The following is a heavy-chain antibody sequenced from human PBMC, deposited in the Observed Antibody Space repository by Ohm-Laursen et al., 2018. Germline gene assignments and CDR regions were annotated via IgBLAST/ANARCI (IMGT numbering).Heavy chain of an antibody. CDR3: TNSLGGAH. Sequence: PPGTLSLTCIVSNDSFDEAFWSWIRQPAGKGLEWIGRVFPVGATNYNPSLKGRLTMSINRSKKQFFLRLTSVTAADTAVYYCTNSLGGAHWGPGILVTVSS. J-gene: IGHJ4*02. CDR1: NDSFDEAF. CDR2: VFPVGAT. V-gene: IGHV4-4*07.